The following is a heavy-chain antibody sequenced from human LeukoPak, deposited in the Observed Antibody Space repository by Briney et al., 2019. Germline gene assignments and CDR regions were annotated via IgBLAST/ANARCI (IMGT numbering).Heavy chain of an antibody. V-gene: IGHV5-51*01. CDR3: ARRRIASDNDAFDI. CDR2: IYPGDSDT. CDR1: GYNFTSYC. J-gene: IGHJ3*02. D-gene: IGHD6-13*01. Sequence: GESLKISCKGSGYNFTSYCIDWVRQMPGKGLEWMGAIYPGDSDTRYSPSFQGQVTISADKSISTAYLQWNSLKASDTAMYYCARRRIASDNDAFDIWGQGTMVTVSS.